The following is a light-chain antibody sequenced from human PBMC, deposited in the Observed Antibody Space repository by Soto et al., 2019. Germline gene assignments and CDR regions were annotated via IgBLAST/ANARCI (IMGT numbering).Light chain of an antibody. CDR3: NSYTSASTYV. CDR2: EVR. J-gene: IGLJ1*01. Sequence: QSVLTQPASVSGSPGQSITISCTGTSSDIGVYDYVSWYRQHPGKAPKLILYEVRKRPSGVSNRFSGSKSGNTASLTISGLQAEDEADYYCNSYTSASTYVFGTGTKLTVL. CDR1: SSDIGVYDY. V-gene: IGLV2-14*01.